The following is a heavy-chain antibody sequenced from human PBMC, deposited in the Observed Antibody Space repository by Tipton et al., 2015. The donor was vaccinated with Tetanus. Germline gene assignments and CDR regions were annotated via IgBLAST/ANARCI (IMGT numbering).Heavy chain of an antibody. CDR2: IFDTGST. Sequence: LRLSCAATGFTFKSYTLNWDRQAPGKGLEWVGYIFDTGSTNYNPSLKSRVNMSVDTSKNQFSLHLTYVTAADTAVYYCARGWGISWYFFDNWGQGTLVTVSS. CDR3: ARGWGISWYFFDN. J-gene: IGHJ4*02. V-gene: IGHV4-59*01. D-gene: IGHD6-13*01. CDR1: GFTFKSYT.